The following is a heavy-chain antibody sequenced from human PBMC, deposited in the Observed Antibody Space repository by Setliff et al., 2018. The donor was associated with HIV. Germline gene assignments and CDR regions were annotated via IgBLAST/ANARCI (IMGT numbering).Heavy chain of an antibody. D-gene: IGHD2-2*01. CDR2: LNPEANYI. CDR3: AKDIIPAGLFHDL. Sequence: GGSLRLSCAASGLTFSTSWMQWVRQSPGEGLLWVARLNPEANYIHYADSVKGRFTISRDNAKNTLYLQMNSLRAEDTALYYCAKDIIPAGLFHDLWGQGTLVTVSS. J-gene: IGHJ5*02. V-gene: IGHV3-74*01. CDR1: GLTFSTSW.